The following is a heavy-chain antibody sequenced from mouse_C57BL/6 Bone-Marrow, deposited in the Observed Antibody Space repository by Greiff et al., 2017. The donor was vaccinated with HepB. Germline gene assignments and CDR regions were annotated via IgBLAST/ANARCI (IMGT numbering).Heavy chain of an antibody. CDR1: GYTFTSYG. J-gene: IGHJ3*01. V-gene: IGHV1-81*01. Sequence: QVQLQLSGAELARPGASVKLSCKASGYTFTSYGISWVKQRTGQGLEWIGEIYPRSGNTYYNEKFKGKATLTADKSSSTAYMELRSLTSEDSAVYFCARPPRQLRLWFAYWGQGTLVTVSA. D-gene: IGHD3-2*02. CDR3: ARPPRQLRLWFAY. CDR2: IYPRSGNT.